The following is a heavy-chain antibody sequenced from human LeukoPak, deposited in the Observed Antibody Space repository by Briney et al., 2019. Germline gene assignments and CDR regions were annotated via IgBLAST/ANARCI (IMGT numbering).Heavy chain of an antibody. CDR2: INHSGST. V-gene: IGHV4-34*01. Sequence: PSETLSLTCAVYGGSFSGYYWSWIRQPPGKGLEWIGEINHSGSTNYNPSPKSRVTISVDTSKNQFSLKLNSVTAADTAVYYCARGSLLYYFDYWGQGALVTVSS. J-gene: IGHJ4*02. CDR1: GGSFSGYY. D-gene: IGHD2-15*01. CDR3: ARGSLLYYFDY.